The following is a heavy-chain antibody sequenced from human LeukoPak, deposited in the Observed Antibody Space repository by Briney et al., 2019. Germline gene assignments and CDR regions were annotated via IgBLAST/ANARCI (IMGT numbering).Heavy chain of an antibody. CDR1: GGSISSGNYY. Sequence: SETLSLTCTVSGGSISSGNYYWSWIRQPAGKGLEWIGRFYTSGNTNYNPSLKSRVTISVDTSKNHFSLRLTSVTAADTAIYYCAAMTTVTMYSYFFDSWGQGTLLTVSS. CDR3: AAMTTVTMYSYFFDS. D-gene: IGHD4-17*01. J-gene: IGHJ4*02. V-gene: IGHV4-61*02. CDR2: FYTSGNT.